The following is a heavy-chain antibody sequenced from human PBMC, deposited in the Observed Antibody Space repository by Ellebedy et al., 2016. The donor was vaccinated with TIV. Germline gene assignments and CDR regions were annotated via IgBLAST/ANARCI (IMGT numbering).Heavy chain of an antibody. CDR2: INQDGSEK. Sequence: GESLKISCAASGFTFRNYWMSWVRQAPGKGLEWVANINQDGSEKYYVDSVKGRFSISRGNANNSLYLEMNSLRAEDTAVYYCAKRNWKSFQHWGQGTLVTVSS. J-gene: IGHJ1*01. CDR1: GFTFRNYW. CDR3: AKRNWKSFQH. V-gene: IGHV3-7*03. D-gene: IGHD1-20*01.